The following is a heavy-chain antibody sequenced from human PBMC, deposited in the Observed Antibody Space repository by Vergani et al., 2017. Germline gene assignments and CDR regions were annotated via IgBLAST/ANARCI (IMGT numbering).Heavy chain of an antibody. CDR1: GFTFSDYY. J-gene: IGHJ6*03. V-gene: IGHV3-11*06. CDR3: ARQPTGYSSGWYFNYYYYYMDV. Sequence: QVQLVESGGGLVKPGGSLRLSCAASGFTFSDYYMSWIRQAPGKGLEWVSCISSSSSYTNYADSVKGRFTISRDNAKNSLYLQMNSLRAEDTAVYYCARQPTGYSSGWYFNYYYYYMDVWGKGTTVTVSS. CDR2: ISSSSSYT. D-gene: IGHD6-19*01.